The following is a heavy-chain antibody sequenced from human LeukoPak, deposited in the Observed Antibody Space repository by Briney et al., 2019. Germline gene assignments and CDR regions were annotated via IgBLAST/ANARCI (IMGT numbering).Heavy chain of an antibody. CDR2: MNPNSGNT. J-gene: IGHJ4*02. Sequence: AASVKVSCKASGYTFTSYDINWVRQATGQGLEWMGWMNPNSGNTGYAQKFQGRVTMTRNTSISTAYMELSSLRSEDTAVYYCARVISGSYYYSYDYWGQGTLVTVSS. CDR3: ARVISGSYYYSYDY. D-gene: IGHD1-26*01. CDR1: GYTFTSYD. V-gene: IGHV1-8*01.